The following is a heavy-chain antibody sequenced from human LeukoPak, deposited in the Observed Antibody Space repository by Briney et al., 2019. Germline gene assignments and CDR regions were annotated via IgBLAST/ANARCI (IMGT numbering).Heavy chain of an antibody. Sequence: GGSQRLSCAASGFTFSTYSMTWVRQAPGKGLEWDSYISSSSSSIYYADSVKGRYTISRDNAKNSLYLQMNSLRAKDTAVYYCATVGSTGWYYFDYWGQGTLVTVSS. CDR1: GFTFSTYS. CDR2: ISSSSSSI. CDR3: ATVGSTGWYYFDY. J-gene: IGHJ4*02. D-gene: IGHD1-1*01. V-gene: IGHV3-48*01.